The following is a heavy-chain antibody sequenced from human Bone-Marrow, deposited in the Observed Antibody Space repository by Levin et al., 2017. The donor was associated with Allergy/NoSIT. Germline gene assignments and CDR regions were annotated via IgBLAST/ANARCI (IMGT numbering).Heavy chain of an antibody. V-gene: IGHV3-23*01. CDR1: GFTFSSYH. D-gene: IGHD5-12*01. CDR2: ISGTGGTT. J-gene: IGHJ4*02. Sequence: QSGESLKISCAASGFTFSSYHLSWVRQAPGKGLEWVSGISGTGGTTYYADSAKGRFTISRDNSKKMLYLQMNSLRAEDTAVYYCAKDKADISWSAVFDYWGQGTPVTVSS. CDR3: AKDKADISWSAVFDY.